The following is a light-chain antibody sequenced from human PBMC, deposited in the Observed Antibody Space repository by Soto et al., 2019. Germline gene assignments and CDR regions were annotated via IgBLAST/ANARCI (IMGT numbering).Light chain of an antibody. CDR3: QQYNNWPPIT. CDR2: GAS. V-gene: IGKV3-15*01. CDR1: QSVSSN. Sequence: ETMLTQSPDTLSVSLGERATLSCRASQSVSSNLAWYQQKPGQAPRLLIYGASTRATGIPARFSGSGSGTEFTLTISSLQSEDFAVYYCQQYNNWPPITFGQGTRLEI. J-gene: IGKJ5*01.